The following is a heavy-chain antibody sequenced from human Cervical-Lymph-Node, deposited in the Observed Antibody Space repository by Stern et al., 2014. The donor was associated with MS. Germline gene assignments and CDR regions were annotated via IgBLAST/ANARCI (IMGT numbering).Heavy chain of an antibody. CDR3: ASAGVGGRTSYGMDV. CDR2: IIPIFGTA. CDR1: GGTFSSYA. D-gene: IGHD3-3*01. Sequence: VQLLESGAEVKKPGSSVKVSCKASGGTFSSYAISWVRQAPGQGLEWMGGIIPIFGTANYAQKFQGRVTITADESTSTAYMELSSLRSEDTAVYYCASAGVGGRTSYGMDVWGQGTTVTVSS. J-gene: IGHJ6*02. V-gene: IGHV1-69*01.